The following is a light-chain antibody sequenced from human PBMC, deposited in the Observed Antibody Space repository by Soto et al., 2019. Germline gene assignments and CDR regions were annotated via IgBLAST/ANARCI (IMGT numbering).Light chain of an antibody. CDR2: GVS. Sequence: EIVLTQSPGTLSLSPGERATLSCRASQSVPGNYLAWLQQKPGQAPRVLIYGVSMRATGIPDRFSGSGSGTDFTLTISRLEHEDFAVYFCQQYTSPPWTLGQGTKVETK. V-gene: IGKV3-20*01. CDR3: QQYTSPPWT. J-gene: IGKJ1*01. CDR1: QSVPGNY.